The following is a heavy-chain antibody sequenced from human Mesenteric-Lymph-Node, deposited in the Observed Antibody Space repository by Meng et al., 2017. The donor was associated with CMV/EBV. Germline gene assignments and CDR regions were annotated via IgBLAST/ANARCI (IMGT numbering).Heavy chain of an antibody. Sequence: LSCAASGVSFSRYAMHWVRQAPGKGLEYVSGISSHGGSTDYANSVKGRFTISRDNSKNTVYLQMGSLRREDMAVYYCARDTVGAFDIWGQGTMVTVSS. J-gene: IGHJ3*02. D-gene: IGHD4-17*01. V-gene: IGHV3-64*01. CDR2: ISSHGGST. CDR1: GVSFSRYA. CDR3: ARDTVGAFDI.